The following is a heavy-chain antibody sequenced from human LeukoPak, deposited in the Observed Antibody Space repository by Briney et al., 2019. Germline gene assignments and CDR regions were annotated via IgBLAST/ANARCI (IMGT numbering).Heavy chain of an antibody. CDR1: GFTFSDYY. CDR3: VRSGDTWAQTFDY. Sequence: GGSLRLSCAASGFTFSDYYMDWVRQAPGKGLEWVGRLRNKAERYTTEYAAPVKGRFAISRDDSKNSLYLQMSSLNIEDTAVYYCVRSGDTWAQTFDYWGQGTLVTVSS. D-gene: IGHD2-21*02. V-gene: IGHV3-72*01. CDR2: LRNKAERYTT. J-gene: IGHJ4*02.